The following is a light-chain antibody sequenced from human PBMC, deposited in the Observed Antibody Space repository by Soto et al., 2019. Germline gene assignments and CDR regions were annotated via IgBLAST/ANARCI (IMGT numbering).Light chain of an antibody. V-gene: IGKV3-20*01. CDR2: AAS. J-gene: IGKJ5*01. Sequence: EVVLTQSPGTLSLSPGQRATHSCRASQSVHNNYLAWYQQKPGQAPRLLIYAASGRATGIPYRFSGSGSGTDFTLTISRLEPEDFALYYCQQYGSSFPITFGQGTRLEIK. CDR1: QSVHNNY. CDR3: QQYGSSFPIT.